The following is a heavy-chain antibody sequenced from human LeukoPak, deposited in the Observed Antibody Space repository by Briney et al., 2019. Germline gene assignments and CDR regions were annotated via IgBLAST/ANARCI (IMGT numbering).Heavy chain of an antibody. V-gene: IGHV4-39*01. Sequence: SETLSLTCTVSGGSISSSSYYWAWIRQPPGKGLEWIGSIYYSGSTYYNPSLRSRVTISVDTSKNQFSLKLSSVTAADTAVYYCARRAYSGSYPPYFDYWGQGTLVTVSS. D-gene: IGHD1-26*01. CDR1: GGSISSSSYY. J-gene: IGHJ4*02. CDR3: ARRAYSGSYPPYFDY. CDR2: IYYSGST.